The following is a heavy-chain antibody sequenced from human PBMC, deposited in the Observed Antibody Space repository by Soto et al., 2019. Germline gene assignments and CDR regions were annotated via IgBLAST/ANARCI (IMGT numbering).Heavy chain of an antibody. Sequence: ASVKVSCKASGYTFINYYIHWVRQAPGQGLEWIGVINPNGGSTVYAQKFQGRVTLTRDTSKNQFSLKLSSVTAADTAVYYCARSYDYIWGSYYMDVWGKGTTVTVSS. CDR3: ARSYDYIWGSYYMDV. CDR2: INPNGGST. D-gene: IGHD3-16*01. J-gene: IGHJ6*03. CDR1: GYTFINYY. V-gene: IGHV1-46*01.